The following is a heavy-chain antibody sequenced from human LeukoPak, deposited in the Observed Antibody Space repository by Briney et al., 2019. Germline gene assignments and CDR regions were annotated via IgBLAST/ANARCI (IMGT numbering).Heavy chain of an antibody. V-gene: IGHV6-1*01. J-gene: IGHJ4*02. D-gene: IGHD3-3*01. CDR2: TYYRSKWYN. Sequence: SQTLSLTCAISGDSVSSNSAAWNWIRQSPSRGPGWLGRTYYRSKWYNDYAVSVKSRITINPDTSKNQFSLQLNSVTPEDTAVYYCARASFIDFWSGYYGFDYWGQGTLVTVSS. CDR1: GDSVSSNSAA. CDR3: ARASFIDFWSGYYGFDY.